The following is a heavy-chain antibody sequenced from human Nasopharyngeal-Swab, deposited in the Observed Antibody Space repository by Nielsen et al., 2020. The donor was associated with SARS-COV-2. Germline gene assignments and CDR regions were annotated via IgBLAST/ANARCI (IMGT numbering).Heavy chain of an antibody. J-gene: IGHJ5*02. CDR2: FDPEDGET. Sequence: ASVKVSCKVSGYTLTELSMHWVRQAPGKGLVWMGGFDPEDGETIYAQKFQGRVTMTEDTSTDTAYMELSSLRSEDTAVYYCATASPIVGADNWFDPWGQGTLVTVSS. CDR1: GYTLTELS. D-gene: IGHD1-26*01. V-gene: IGHV1-24*01. CDR3: ATASPIVGADNWFDP.